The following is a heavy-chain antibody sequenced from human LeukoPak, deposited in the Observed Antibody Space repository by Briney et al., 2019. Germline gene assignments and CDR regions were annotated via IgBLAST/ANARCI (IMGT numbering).Heavy chain of an antibody. Sequence: GGSLRLSCVASGFTFSSYAMSWVRQAPGKGLEWVSGTRGSGGSTYYADSVKGRFTISKDNSKNTLYLQMNSLRAEDTAVYYCAKTLDYGGTEGFDYWGQGTLVTVSS. CDR3: AKTLDYGGTEGFDY. D-gene: IGHD4-23*01. V-gene: IGHV3-23*01. CDR2: TRGSGGST. CDR1: GFTFSSYA. J-gene: IGHJ4*02.